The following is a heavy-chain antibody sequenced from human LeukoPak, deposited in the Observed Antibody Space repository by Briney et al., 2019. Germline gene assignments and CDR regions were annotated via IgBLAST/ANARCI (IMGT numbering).Heavy chain of an antibody. Sequence: GGSLRLSCAASGFTSSSYAMHWVRQAPGKGLEWVAVISYDGSNKYYADSVKGRFTISRDNSKNTLYLQMNSLRAEDTAVYYCSGSGSYYNVDYFDYWGQGTLVTVSS. CDR1: GFTSSSYA. D-gene: IGHD3-10*01. CDR2: ISYDGSNK. J-gene: IGHJ4*02. V-gene: IGHV3-30-3*01. CDR3: SGSGSYYNVDYFDY.